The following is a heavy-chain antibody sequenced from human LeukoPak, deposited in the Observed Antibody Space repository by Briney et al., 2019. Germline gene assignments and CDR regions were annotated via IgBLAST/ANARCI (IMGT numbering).Heavy chain of an antibody. J-gene: IGHJ4*02. Sequence: SQTLSLTCAISGDSVSSNSAAWNWIRQSPSRGLEWLGRTYYRPRWYNDYAVSVKSRITVNPDTSKNQFSLHLNSVTPDDTAVYYCARNAGSWSTDFDYWGQGTLVTVSS. CDR2: TYYRPRWYN. CDR1: GDSVSSNSAA. D-gene: IGHD2-8*01. V-gene: IGHV6-1*01. CDR3: ARNAGSWSTDFDY.